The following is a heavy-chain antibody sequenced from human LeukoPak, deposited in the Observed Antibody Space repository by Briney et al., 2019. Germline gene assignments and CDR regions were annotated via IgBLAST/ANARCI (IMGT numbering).Heavy chain of an antibody. CDR2: IYTSGST. J-gene: IGHJ3*02. CDR1: GGSISSGSYY. CDR3: AVDYDTSGQDAFDS. V-gene: IGHV4-61*02. Sequence: SETLSLTCSVSGGSISSGSYYWSWIRRPAGKGLEWIGRIYTSGSTNYNPSLKSRVTISVDTSKNQFSLKLRSVTAADTAVYYCAVDYDTSGQDAFDSWGQGTMVTVSS. D-gene: IGHD3-22*01.